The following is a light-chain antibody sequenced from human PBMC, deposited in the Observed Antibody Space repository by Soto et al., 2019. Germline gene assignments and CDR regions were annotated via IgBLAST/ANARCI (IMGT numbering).Light chain of an antibody. CDR2: DAS. CDR1: QSVSSY. CDR3: QQRSNWPPYN. V-gene: IGKV3-11*01. J-gene: IGKJ2*01. Sequence: EIVLTQSPATLSLSPGERATLSCRASQSVSSYLAWYQQKPGQAPRLLIYDASNRATGIPARFSGSGSGTDFTLTISSLEPEDFAVYYCQQRSNWPPYNFGQGTKV.